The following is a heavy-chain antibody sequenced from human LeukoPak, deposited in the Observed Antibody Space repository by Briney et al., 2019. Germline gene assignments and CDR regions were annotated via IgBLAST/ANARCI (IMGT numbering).Heavy chain of an antibody. CDR2: IKQDGSVK. J-gene: IGHJ4*02. CDR3: ARDPNVLGITPYYFDF. CDR1: GFTFSSYW. Sequence: GGSLRLSCAASGFTFSSYWMSWVRQAPGKGLEWVANIKQDGSVKYYVDSVKGRFTISRDNAKNSLFLKTDTLRGDDTGIYYCARDPNVLGITPYYFDFWGQGTLVTVSS. V-gene: IGHV3-7*01. D-gene: IGHD3-10*02.